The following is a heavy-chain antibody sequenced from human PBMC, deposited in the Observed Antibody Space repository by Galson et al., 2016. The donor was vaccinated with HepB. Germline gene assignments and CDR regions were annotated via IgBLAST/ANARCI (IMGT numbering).Heavy chain of an antibody. J-gene: IGHJ4*02. CDR2: IWFDGSDK. CDR3: ARDLLNLAAPDY. V-gene: IGHV3-33*01. Sequence: SLRLSCAASGFIFSSYGMHWVRQAPGKGLEWVAVIWFDGSDKYYADSVKGRFTISRDNSKNTVYLQMNSLRAEDTAVYYCARDLLNLAAPDYWGQGTLVTVSS. CDR1: GFIFSSYG. D-gene: IGHD6-13*01.